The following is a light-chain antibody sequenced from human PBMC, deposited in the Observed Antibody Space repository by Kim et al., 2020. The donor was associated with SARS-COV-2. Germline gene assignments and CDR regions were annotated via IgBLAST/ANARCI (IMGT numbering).Light chain of an antibody. CDR3: QQYYSTPIS. J-gene: IGKJ5*01. Sequence: DIVMTQSPDSLAVSLGERATINCKSSQSVLYSSNNKNYFAWYQQKPRQPPKLLIYWASTRESGVPDRFSGSGSGTDFTLTISSLQAEDVAVYYCQQYYSTPISFGQWTRLEFK. CDR2: WAS. CDR1: QSVLYSSNNKNY. V-gene: IGKV4-1*01.